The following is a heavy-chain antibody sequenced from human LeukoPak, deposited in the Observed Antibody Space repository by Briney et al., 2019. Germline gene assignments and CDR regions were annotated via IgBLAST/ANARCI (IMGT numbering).Heavy chain of an antibody. J-gene: IGHJ3*02. CDR1: GITFDDYV. Sequence: GGSLRLSCEASGITFDDYVMLWVRKAPGKGLEWVSLISGDGGSTYYADTMKCRFTISRDNSKNSLYLQMNSLRIEDTAFYYCAKDHNGRGFPDAFDIWGQGTMVTVSS. CDR2: ISGDGGST. V-gene: IGHV3-43*02. D-gene: IGHD5-12*01. CDR3: AKDHNGRGFPDAFDI.